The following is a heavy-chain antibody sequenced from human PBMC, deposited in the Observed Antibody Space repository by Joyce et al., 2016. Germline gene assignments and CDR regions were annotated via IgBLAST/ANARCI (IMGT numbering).Heavy chain of an antibody. CDR3: ARVPTYCSGGSCYPQPEYFQH. CDR1: GYTFTTYA. D-gene: IGHD2-15*01. J-gene: IGHJ1*01. Sequence: QVQLVQSGAEVKKPGASVKVSCKASGYTFTTYAMHWVRQAPGQRLEWMGWINAGNGNTKYSQKFQDRVTITGDTSASTAYMELSSLRSEDTAVYYCARVPTYCSGGSCYPQPEYFQHWGQGTLVTVSS. V-gene: IGHV1-3*01. CDR2: INAGNGNT.